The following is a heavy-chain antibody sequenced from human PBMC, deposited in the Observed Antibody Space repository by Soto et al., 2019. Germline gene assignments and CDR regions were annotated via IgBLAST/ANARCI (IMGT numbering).Heavy chain of an antibody. CDR3: TRKTPTNGMAV. D-gene: IGHD2-15*01. Sequence: EVQLVESGGGLVQPGGSLRLSCAASGFTLSGYDIHWVRQATGKGLEWVSGIGSAGDTYYEHSVKGRFTISRENAKNSLYLQMNSLRVGDTAVYYCTRKTPTNGMAVWGQGTTVTVSS. CDR2: IGSAGDT. J-gene: IGHJ6*02. V-gene: IGHV3-13*01. CDR1: GFTLSGYD.